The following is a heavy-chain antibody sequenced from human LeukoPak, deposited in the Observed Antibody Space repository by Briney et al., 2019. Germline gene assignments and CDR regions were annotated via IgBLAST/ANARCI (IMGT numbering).Heavy chain of an antibody. CDR3: ASDARSSSHFDY. Sequence: SETLSLTCTVSGGSINTYYWSWIRQPPGKGLEWIGYIYYSGSTNYNPSLKSRVTISVDTSKNQFSLKLSSVTAADTAVYYCASDARSSSHFDYWGQGTLVTVSS. J-gene: IGHJ4*02. CDR1: GGSINTYY. D-gene: IGHD6-6*01. V-gene: IGHV4-59*01. CDR2: IYYSGST.